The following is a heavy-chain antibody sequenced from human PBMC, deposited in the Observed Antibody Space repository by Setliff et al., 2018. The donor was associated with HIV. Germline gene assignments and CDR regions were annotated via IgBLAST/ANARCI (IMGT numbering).Heavy chain of an antibody. J-gene: IGHJ4*02. CDR1: GYSFPTYW. D-gene: IGHD2-15*01. CDR3: VTGEGLRF. Sequence: PGESLKISCKGSGYSFPTYWIAWVRQMPGKGLEWMGVIYPDESDSRYSPSFRGQVTISADKSINTAYLQWSSLKASDTAVYYCVTGEGLRFWGQGTLVTVSS. CDR2: IYPDESDS. V-gene: IGHV5-51*01.